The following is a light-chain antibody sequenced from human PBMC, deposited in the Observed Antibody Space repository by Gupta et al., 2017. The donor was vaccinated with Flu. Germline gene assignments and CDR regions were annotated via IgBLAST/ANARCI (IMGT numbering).Light chain of an antibody. Sequence: EMVMTQSPATLSVSPGERATLSCRVSQSVGTNFAWYQQKPGQAPRLLIYGVSTRATGIPARFSGGGSETEFTLTISSLQSEDFAVYYCQQYYEWPATSGQGTRLEIK. CDR1: QSVGTN. V-gene: IGKV3-15*01. CDR2: GVS. CDR3: QQYYEWPAT. J-gene: IGKJ5*01.